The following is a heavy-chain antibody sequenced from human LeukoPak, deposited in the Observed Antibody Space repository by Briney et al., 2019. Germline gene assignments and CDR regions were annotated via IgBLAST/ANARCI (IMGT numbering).Heavy chain of an antibody. CDR3: TRELGVD. V-gene: IGHV3-74*01. Sequence: GGSLRLSCAVSGFSFSSYWMHWVRQAPGKGLVWVSRINSDGSTTTYADSVKGRLTISRDNAKNSLYLQMNSLRGEDTAVYYCTRELGVDWGQGTLVTVSS. J-gene: IGHJ4*02. CDR2: INSDGSTT. D-gene: IGHD3-10*01. CDR1: GFSFSSYW.